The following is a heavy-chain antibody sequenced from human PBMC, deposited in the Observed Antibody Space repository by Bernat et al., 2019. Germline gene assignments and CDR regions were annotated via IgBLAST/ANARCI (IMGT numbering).Heavy chain of an antibody. V-gene: IGHV3-30-3*01. CDR3: ARVYCSSTSCYFTAHYYYYMDV. CDR1: GFTFSSYA. CDR2: ISYDGSNK. Sequence: VQLVESGGGLVQPGRSLRLSCAASGFTFSSYAMHWVRQAPGKGLEWVAVISYDGSNKYYGDSVKGRFTISRDNSKNTLYLQMNSLRAEDTAVYYCARVYCSSTSCYFTAHYYYYMDVWGKGTTVTVSS. D-gene: IGHD2-2*01. J-gene: IGHJ6*03.